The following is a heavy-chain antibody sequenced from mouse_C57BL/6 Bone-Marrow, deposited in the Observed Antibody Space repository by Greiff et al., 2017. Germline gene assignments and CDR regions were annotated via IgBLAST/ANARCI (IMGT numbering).Heavy chain of an antibody. J-gene: IGHJ1*03. V-gene: IGHV1-15*01. D-gene: IGHD1-1*01. CDR3: TIYYYGSSYGYFDV. Sequence: QVQLQQSGAELVRPGASVTLSCKASGYTFTDYEMHWVKQTPVHGLEWIGAIDPETGGTAYNQKFKGKAILTADKSSSTAYMALRSLTSEDSAVYYCTIYYYGSSYGYFDVWGTGTTVTVSS. CDR1: GYTFTDYE. CDR2: IDPETGGT.